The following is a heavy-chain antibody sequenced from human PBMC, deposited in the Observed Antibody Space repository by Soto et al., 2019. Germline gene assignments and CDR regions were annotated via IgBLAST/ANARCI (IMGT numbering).Heavy chain of an antibody. CDR1: GDSISRSNW. Sequence: KPSETLSLTCAVSGDSISRSNWWTWVRQPPGKGLEWIGEISHSGSTNYSPSLKSRVTLSVDTSKNQFSLKLSSVTAAHTAVYYCARTGTFGGLIVPRWFDLWGQGSLETVSA. D-gene: IGHD3-16*02. V-gene: IGHV4-4*02. CDR3: ARTGTFGGLIVPRWFDL. J-gene: IGHJ4*02. CDR2: ISHSGST.